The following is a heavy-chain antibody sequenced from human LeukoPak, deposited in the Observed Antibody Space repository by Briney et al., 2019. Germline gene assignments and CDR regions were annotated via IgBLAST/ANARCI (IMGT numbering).Heavy chain of an antibody. CDR1: GFTFSSYA. D-gene: IGHD3-3*01. Sequence: GGSLRLSCAASGFTFSSYAMHWVRQAPGKGLEWVAVISYDGSNKYYADSVKGRFTISRDNSKNTLYLQMNSLRAEDTAVYYCAGSGDDFWSGYRYWGQGTLVTVSS. J-gene: IGHJ4*02. CDR3: AGSGDDFWSGYRY. CDR2: ISYDGSNK. V-gene: IGHV3-30-3*01.